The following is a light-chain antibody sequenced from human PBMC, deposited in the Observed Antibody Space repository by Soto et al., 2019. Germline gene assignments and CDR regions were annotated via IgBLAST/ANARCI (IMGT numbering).Light chain of an antibody. CDR3: QQSYSTPQT. Sequence: EIVLTQSPGTLSLSPGERGTLSCRASQTVSSNFLAWYQQKPGQAPRLLIFDASTRATGIPDRFTGSGSGTDFTLTISRLEPEDFATYYCQQSYSTPQTFGQGTKVEIK. J-gene: IGKJ1*01. CDR1: QTVSSNF. CDR2: DAS. V-gene: IGKV3D-20*02.